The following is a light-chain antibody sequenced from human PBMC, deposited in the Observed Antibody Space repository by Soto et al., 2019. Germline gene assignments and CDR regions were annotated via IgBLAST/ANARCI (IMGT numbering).Light chain of an antibody. Sequence: DIPMTQSPSTLPASGGDGVTITCRASQNISSWLAWYQQKPGKAPQVLIYDASSLDVGAPSRVSGSGSETEFTLTSNGLQPEDFATYFCQEYKSYSTFGPGTKVDIK. CDR3: QEYKSYST. CDR1: QNISSW. V-gene: IGKV1-5*01. J-gene: IGKJ1*01. CDR2: DAS.